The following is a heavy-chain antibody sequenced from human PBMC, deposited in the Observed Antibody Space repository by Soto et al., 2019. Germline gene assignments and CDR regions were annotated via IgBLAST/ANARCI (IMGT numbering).Heavy chain of an antibody. Sequence: QVQLVESGGGVVQPGPSLKLPCAALEFTFSSYAIHWVAQAPAKGREGLQVFSYDENSKYYADSVKGRFTISRDNSKNTLYLQVNSLRGDDTAVYYCARDCIPGSGSNWAANRFDPWGQGTLVTVSS. D-gene: IGHD3-10*01. J-gene: IGHJ5*02. CDR1: EFTFSSYA. CDR3: ARDCIPGSGSNWAANRFDP. CDR2: FSYDENSK. V-gene: IGHV3-30-3*01.